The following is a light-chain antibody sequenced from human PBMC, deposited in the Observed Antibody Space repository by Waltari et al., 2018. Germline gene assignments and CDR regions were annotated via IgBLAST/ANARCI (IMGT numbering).Light chain of an antibody. CDR1: QSVSSY. CDR2: GAS. CDR3: QKYSSSPFT. J-gene: IGKJ3*01. V-gene: IGKV3-20*01. Sequence: VILTQSPATLSLSPGERATLSCRASQSVSSYLAWYQQKPGQAPRLRIYGASSRATGIPDRFSGSGSGTEFTLTISSLEPEDFAVYYCQKYSSSPFTFGPGTKLDIK.